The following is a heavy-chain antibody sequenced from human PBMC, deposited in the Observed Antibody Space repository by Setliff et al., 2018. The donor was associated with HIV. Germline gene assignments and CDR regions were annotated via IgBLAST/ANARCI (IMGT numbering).Heavy chain of an antibody. CDR1: GSTFTSDY. CDR3: AKDIPVPAINSGRIKNWYDP. CDR2: INPAGNPT. J-gene: IGHJ5*02. D-gene: IGHD6-19*01. Sequence: ASVQVSCKASGSTFTSDYIHWVRQAPGQGLEWMGIINPAGNPTSYAPKFQGRLTMTRDTSTNTVYMELSSLRFEDTAVYYCAKDIPVPAINSGRIKNWYDPWGEGTRVTAPQ. V-gene: IGHV1-46*01.